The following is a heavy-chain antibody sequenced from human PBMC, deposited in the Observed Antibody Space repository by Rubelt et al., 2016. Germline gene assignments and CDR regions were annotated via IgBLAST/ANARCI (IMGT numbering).Heavy chain of an antibody. CDR3: AKDGSSVWGSYRPIDY. Sequence: VQPGGSLRPSCEASGFTLNNYAMPWVRQAPGKGLEWVSTISGSGGSTYYADSVKGRFTISRDNSKNTLYLQMNSLRAEDTAVYYCAKDGSSVWGSYRPIDYWGQGTLVTVSS. V-gene: IGHV3-23*01. CDR2: ISGSGGST. J-gene: IGHJ4*02. CDR1: GFTLNNYA. D-gene: IGHD3-16*02.